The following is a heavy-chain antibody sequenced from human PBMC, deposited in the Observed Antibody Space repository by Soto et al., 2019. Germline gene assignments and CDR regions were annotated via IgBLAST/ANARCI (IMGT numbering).Heavy chain of an antibody. CDR1: GFTFDDYA. CDR3: AKEGSSASIFDY. D-gene: IGHD3-10*01. Sequence: PGGSLRLSCAASGFTFDDYAMHWVRQAPGKGLEWVSGISWNSGSIGYADSVKGRFTISRDNAKNSLYLQMNSLRAEDTALYYCAKEGSSASIFDYWGQGTLVTVSS. J-gene: IGHJ4*02. V-gene: IGHV3-9*01. CDR2: ISWNSGSI.